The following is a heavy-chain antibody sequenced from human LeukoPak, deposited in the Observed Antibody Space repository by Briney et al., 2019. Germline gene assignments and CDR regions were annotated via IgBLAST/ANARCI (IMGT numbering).Heavy chain of an antibody. D-gene: IGHD3-9*01. CDR1: GFNVNNYY. Sequence: GGSLRLSCAASGFNVNNYYMSCVRQSPGKGLGWLSVMQTGGSTYYADSGKGRFTISRENSKNTLYLQVTGLRVDDTAMYYCARGGPTYNILTGYSSLDAWGQGTLVTVSS. CDR2: MQTGGST. V-gene: IGHV3-66*01. J-gene: IGHJ5*02. CDR3: ARGGPTYNILTGYSSLDA.